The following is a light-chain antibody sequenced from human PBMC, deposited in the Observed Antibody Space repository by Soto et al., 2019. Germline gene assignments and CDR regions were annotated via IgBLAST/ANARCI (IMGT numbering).Light chain of an antibody. V-gene: IGLV2-14*01. J-gene: IGLJ3*02. CDR1: SSDIGAYKY. Sequence: QSALTQPASVSGSPGQSITISCTGTSSDIGAYKYVAWYQQQSGQAPKLMTYEVNNRPSGVSIRFSGSKSGNTDSLTIAGLQAEDEGDYYLCSWTSRNTVVFGGGTKLTVL. CDR2: EVN. CDR3: CSWTSRNTVV.